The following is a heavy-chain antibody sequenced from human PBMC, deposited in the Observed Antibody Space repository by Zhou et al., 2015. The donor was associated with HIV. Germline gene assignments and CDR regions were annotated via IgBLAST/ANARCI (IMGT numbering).Heavy chain of an antibody. CDR1: GYTFATYY. V-gene: IGHV1-46*01. J-gene: IGHJ6*02. CDR3: ARTLGYCSISACPGMDV. CDR2: IDPNFGNA. D-gene: IGHD2-2*01. Sequence: QVRLVQSGTEVKKPGASVTISCRASGYTFATYYINWVRRAPGQGLEWMGMIDPNFGNAYYGHSFQGGVTMTRDTSTSTVYVHLSSLRSEDTAVYYCARTLGYCSISACPGMDVWGQGTTVTVSS.